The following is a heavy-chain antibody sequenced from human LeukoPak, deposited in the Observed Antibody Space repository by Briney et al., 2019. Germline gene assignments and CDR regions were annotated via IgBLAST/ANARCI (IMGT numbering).Heavy chain of an antibody. J-gene: IGHJ4*02. CDR2: ISGSGGST. D-gene: IGHD3-9*01. CDR1: GFTFSSYG. CDR3: AKDHGLRYFDWLSRPLLFDY. V-gene: IGHV3-23*01. Sequence: SGRSLRLSCAASGFTFSSYGMHWVRQAPGKGLEWVSAISGSGGSTYYADSVKGRFTISRDNSKNTLYLQMNSLRAEDTAVYYCAKDHGLRYFDWLSRPLLFDYWGQGTLVTVSS.